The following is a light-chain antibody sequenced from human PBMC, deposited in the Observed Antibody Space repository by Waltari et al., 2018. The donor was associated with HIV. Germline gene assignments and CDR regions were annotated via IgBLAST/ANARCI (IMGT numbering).Light chain of an antibody. CDR3: QSADISGTYYV. Sequence: SYELTQSPSVSVSPGQTARITCSGDPLTKQYTYWYQQKPGQAPVLVIYKDTERPSGTPERFAGSSSGTKVTLTISGAQAEDEADYYCQSADISGTYYVFGTGTRVTVL. J-gene: IGLJ1*01. V-gene: IGLV3-25*03. CDR1: PLTKQY. CDR2: KDT.